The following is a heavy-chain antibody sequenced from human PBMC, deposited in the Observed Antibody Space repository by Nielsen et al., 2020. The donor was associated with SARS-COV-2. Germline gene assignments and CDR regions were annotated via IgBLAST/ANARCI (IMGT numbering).Heavy chain of an antibody. CDR2: IYYSGST. V-gene: IGHV4-39*07. CDR3: ARGATMVRGVIDRNWFDP. D-gene: IGHD3-10*01. J-gene: IGHJ5*02. Sequence: WIRQPPGKGLEWIGSIYYSGSTYYNPSLKSRVTISVDTSKNQFSLKLSSVTAADTAVYYCARGATMVRGVIDRNWFDPWGQGTLVTVSS.